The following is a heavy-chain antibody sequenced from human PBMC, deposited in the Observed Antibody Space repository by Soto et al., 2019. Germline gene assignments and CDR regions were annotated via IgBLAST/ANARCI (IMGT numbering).Heavy chain of an antibody. CDR3: TRGLLGGAPSYTFHGIDV. J-gene: IGHJ6*01. CDR1: GFTFSDHY. D-gene: IGHD1-26*01. CDR2: SRNRVNSHTT. Sequence: EVQLVESGGGLVQPGGSLRLSCAASGFTFSDHYMDWVRQAPGKGLEWVARSRNRVNSHTTEYAASVKGRCTISRDESKSSLYLQMNSLKIADTAVYYCTRGLLGGAPSYTFHGIDVWGQGTSVTVSS. V-gene: IGHV3-72*01.